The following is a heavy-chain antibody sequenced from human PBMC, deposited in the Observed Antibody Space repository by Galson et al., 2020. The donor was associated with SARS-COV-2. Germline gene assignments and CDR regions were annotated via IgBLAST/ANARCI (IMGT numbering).Heavy chain of an antibody. CDR3: ARFHSDYGIDY. CDR2: ISYDGSNK. CDR1: GFTFSSYA. D-gene: IGHD3-10*01. Sequence: GGSLRLSCAASGFTFSSYAMHWVRQAPGKGLEWVAVISYDGSNKYYADSVKGRFTISRDNSKNTLYLQMNSLRAEDTAVYYCARFHSDYGIDYWGQGTLVTVSS. J-gene: IGHJ4*02. V-gene: IGHV3-30*01.